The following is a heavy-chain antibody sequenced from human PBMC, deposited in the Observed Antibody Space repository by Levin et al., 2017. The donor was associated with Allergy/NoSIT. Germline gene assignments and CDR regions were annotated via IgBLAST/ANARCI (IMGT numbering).Heavy chain of an antibody. CDR2: ISSDSNNE. Sequence: GGSLRLSCAASGFTFSSYGMHWVRQAPGKGLEWVSVISSDSNNEYYSDSVKGRFTISRDNSKNTVYLQMSSLIPEDTAVYYCAKDLTNRGYCSGSSCYRRDYWGQGTLVTVSS. CDR3: AKDLTNRGYCSGSSCYRRDY. CDR1: GFTFSSYG. J-gene: IGHJ4*02. D-gene: IGHD2-15*01. V-gene: IGHV3-30*18.